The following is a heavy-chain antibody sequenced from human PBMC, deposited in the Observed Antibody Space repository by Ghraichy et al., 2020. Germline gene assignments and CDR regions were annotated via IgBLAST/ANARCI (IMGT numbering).Heavy chain of an antibody. V-gene: IGHV3-7*01. CDR1: GFTFSSYW. J-gene: IGHJ4*02. D-gene: IGHD6-6*01. CDR2: IKQDGSVI. CDR3: ARESSNSFDY. Sequence: GSLRLSRVASGFTFSSYWMSWVRQAPGKGLEWVANIKQDGSVIYYVDSVKGRFSISRDNAKNSLFLQMNSLRAEDTAVYYCARESSNSFDYWGQGTLVTVSS.